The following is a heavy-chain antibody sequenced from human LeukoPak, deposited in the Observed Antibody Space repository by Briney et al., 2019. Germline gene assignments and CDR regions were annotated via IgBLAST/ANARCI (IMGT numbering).Heavy chain of an antibody. V-gene: IGHV4-59*08. CDR2: IYYSGST. Sequence: PSETLSLTCTVSGGSISSYYWSWIRQPPGKGLEWIGYIYYSGSTNYNPSLKSRVTISVDTSKNQFSLKLSSVTAADTAVYYCARQAYSSSSNFDYWGQGTLVTVSS. CDR1: GGSISSYY. J-gene: IGHJ4*02. D-gene: IGHD6-6*01. CDR3: ARQAYSSSSNFDY.